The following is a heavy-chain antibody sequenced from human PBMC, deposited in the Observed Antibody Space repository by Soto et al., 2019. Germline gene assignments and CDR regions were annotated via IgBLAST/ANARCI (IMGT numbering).Heavy chain of an antibody. CDR1: GGSISSGGYY. CDR2: IYYSGST. D-gene: IGHD4-4*01. CDR3: ARGGDDYTLYYFDY. V-gene: IGHV4-31*03. Sequence: SETLSLTCTVSGGSISSGGYYWSWIRQHPGKGLEWIGYIYYSGSTYYNPSLKSRVTISVDTSKNQFSLKLSSVTAADTAVYYCARGGDDYTLYYFDYWGQGTLVTVSS. J-gene: IGHJ4*02.